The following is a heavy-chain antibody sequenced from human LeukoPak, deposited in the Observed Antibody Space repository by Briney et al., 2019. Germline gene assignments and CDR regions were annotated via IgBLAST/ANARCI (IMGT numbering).Heavy chain of an antibody. D-gene: IGHD2-2*01. Sequence: SVKVSCKASGGTFSSYAISWVRQAPGQGLEWMGGIIPIFGTANYAQKFQGRVTITADESTSTAYMELSSLRSEDTAVYYCATHLGYCSSTSCFSENWFDPWGQGTLITVSS. CDR1: GGTFSSYA. CDR2: IIPIFGTA. CDR3: ATHLGYCSSTSCFSENWFDP. V-gene: IGHV1-69*13. J-gene: IGHJ5*02.